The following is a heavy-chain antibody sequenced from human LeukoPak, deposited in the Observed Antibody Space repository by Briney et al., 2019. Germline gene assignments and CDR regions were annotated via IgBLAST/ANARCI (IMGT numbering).Heavy chain of an antibody. CDR2: IKQDGSEK. V-gene: IGHV3-7*01. J-gene: IGHJ4*02. Sequence: GESLRLSCAAPGFTFSTYWMSWVRQAPGKGLEWVANIKQDGSEKYYVDSVKGRFTISRDNDKNSLFLQMNSLRAEDTAVYYCARMWIQLWPFDYWGQGTPVTVSS. D-gene: IGHD5-18*01. CDR3: ARMWIQLWPFDY. CDR1: GFTFSTYW.